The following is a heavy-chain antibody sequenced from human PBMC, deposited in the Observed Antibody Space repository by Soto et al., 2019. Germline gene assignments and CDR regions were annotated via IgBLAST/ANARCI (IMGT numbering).Heavy chain of an antibody. V-gene: IGHV3-48*01. D-gene: IGHD3-9*01. J-gene: IGHJ4*02. CDR3: ARGPDSSTAYYGPFEY. Sequence: HPGGSLRLSCAASRFTFSTYSMNWVRQAPGKGLEWVSYISSGSIPIYYADSVKGRFTISRDDAKNFLYLRMDSLRTEDTAVYYCARGPDSSTAYYGPFEYWGQGTLVTVSS. CDR2: ISSGSIPI. CDR1: RFTFSTYS.